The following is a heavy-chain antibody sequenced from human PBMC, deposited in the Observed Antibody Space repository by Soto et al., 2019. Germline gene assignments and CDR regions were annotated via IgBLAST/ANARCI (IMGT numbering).Heavy chain of an antibody. CDR1: GGSISSYY. Sequence: SETLSLTCTVSGGSISSYYWSWIRQPPGKGLEWIGYIYYSGSTNYNPSLKSRVTISVDTSKNQFSLKLSSVTAADTAVYYCAREAGQMAGTFYYYYMDVWGKGTTVTVSS. CDR2: IYYSGST. V-gene: IGHV4-59*01. D-gene: IGHD6-19*01. J-gene: IGHJ6*03. CDR3: AREAGQMAGTFYYYYMDV.